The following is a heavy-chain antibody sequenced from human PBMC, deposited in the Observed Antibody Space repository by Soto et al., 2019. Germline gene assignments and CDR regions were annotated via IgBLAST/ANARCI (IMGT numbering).Heavy chain of an antibody. D-gene: IGHD2-21*02. Sequence: ASETLSLTCTVSGGSISSGDYYWSWVRQHPGKGLEWIGYRSYSGSTYYNPSLKSRVTIVVDTSRNQFSLRLSSVTAADTAVYYCAREGGIAYSGRDCLYNWFDTWGQGTLVTVSS. CDR2: RSYSGST. V-gene: IGHV4-31*03. CDR3: AREGGIAYSGRDCLYNWFDT. CDR1: GGSISSGDYY. J-gene: IGHJ5*02.